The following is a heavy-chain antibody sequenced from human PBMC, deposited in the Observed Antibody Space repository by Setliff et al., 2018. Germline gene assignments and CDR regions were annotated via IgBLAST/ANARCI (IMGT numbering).Heavy chain of an antibody. V-gene: IGHV4-61*02. Sequence: SETLSLTCTVSGSSISSGDHYWSWIRQPAGKGLEWIGRIHASGSTNYNPSLKSRVTISVDTSKNQFSLKLTSVTAADTAVYYCARSGDYGSGRLSPWGQGTLVTVSS. D-gene: IGHD3-10*01. J-gene: IGHJ5*02. CDR2: IHASGST. CDR3: ARSGDYGSGRLSP. CDR1: GSSISSGDHY.